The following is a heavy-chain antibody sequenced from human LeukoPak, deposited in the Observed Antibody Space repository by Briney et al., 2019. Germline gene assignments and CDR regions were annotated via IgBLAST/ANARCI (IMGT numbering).Heavy chain of an antibody. CDR3: AKDTYQPLAGPYFDY. CDR1: GFTFSSYG. D-gene: IGHD2-2*01. CDR2: ISYDGSNK. J-gene: IGHJ4*02. V-gene: IGHV3-30*18. Sequence: GGSLRLSCAASGFTFSSYGMHWVRQAPGKGLEWVAVISYDGSNKYYADSVKGRFTISRDNSKNTLYLQMNSLRAEDTAVYYCAKDTYQPLAGPYFDYWGQGTLVTVSS.